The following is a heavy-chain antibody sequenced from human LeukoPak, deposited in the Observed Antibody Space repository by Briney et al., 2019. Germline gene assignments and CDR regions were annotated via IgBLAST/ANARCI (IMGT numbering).Heavy chain of an antibody. J-gene: IGHJ5*02. Sequence: GGSLRLSCAASGFTFSSYGMHWVRQAPGKGLEWVAFIRYDGGNKYYADSVKGRFTISRDNSKNTLYLQMNSLRAEDTAVYYCAPYSSSWYGSNWFDPWGQGTLVTVSS. V-gene: IGHV3-30*02. CDR3: APYSSSWYGSNWFDP. CDR2: IRYDGGNK. D-gene: IGHD6-13*01. CDR1: GFTFSSYG.